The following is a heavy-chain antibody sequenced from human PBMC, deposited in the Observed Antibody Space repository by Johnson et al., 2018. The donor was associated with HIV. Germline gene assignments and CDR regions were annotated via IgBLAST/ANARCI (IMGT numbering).Heavy chain of an antibody. D-gene: IGHD6-19*01. CDR2: ISYDGSKK. J-gene: IGHJ3*02. CDR3: AKDGPYSSGIDASDI. CDR1: GFTFNNYA. Sequence: QVKLLESGGGVVQPGRSLRVSCAASGFTFNNYAMHWVRQAPGKGLEWVALISYDGSKKYYTDSVKGRFTISRDNFKNTLYLQMNSLRAEDTAVYYCAKDGPYSSGIDASDIWGQGAMVTVSS. V-gene: IGHV3-30*04.